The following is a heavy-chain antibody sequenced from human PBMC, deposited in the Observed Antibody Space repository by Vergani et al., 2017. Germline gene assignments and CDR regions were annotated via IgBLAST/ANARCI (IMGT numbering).Heavy chain of an antibody. CDR2: INPSGGRT. Sequence: QVQLVQSGAGVKKPGASGKVSCKASGYTFTSYYMHWVRQAPGQGLEGRGIINPSGGRTSDAQKFQGRVTMTRETSTSTVYLELSSLRSEDTAVYYCAGERFGEGYYYGMDVWGQGTTVTVSS. J-gene: IGHJ6*02. CDR1: GYTFTSYY. D-gene: IGHD3-10*01. CDR3: AGERFGEGYYYGMDV. V-gene: IGHV1-46*01.